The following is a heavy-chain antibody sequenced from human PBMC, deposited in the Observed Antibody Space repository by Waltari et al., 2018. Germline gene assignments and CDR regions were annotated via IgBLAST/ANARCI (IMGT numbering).Heavy chain of an antibody. D-gene: IGHD6-19*01. CDR3: AGGSYSSGWYYFDY. CDR2: MNPNSGNT. Sequence: QVQLVQSGAEVKKPGASVKVSCKASGYTFTRYDINWVRQATGQGLEWMGWMNPNSGNTGYAQKFQGRVTITRNTSISTAYMELSSLRSEDTAVYYCAGGSYSSGWYYFDYWGQGTLVTVSS. V-gene: IGHV1-8*03. J-gene: IGHJ4*02. CDR1: GYTFTRYD.